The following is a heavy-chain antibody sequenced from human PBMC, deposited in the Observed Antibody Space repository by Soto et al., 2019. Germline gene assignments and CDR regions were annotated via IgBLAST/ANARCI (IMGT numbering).Heavy chain of an antibody. D-gene: IGHD6-13*01. J-gene: IGHJ4*02. CDR3: ARRSSSWYFDY. V-gene: IGHV3-23*01. CDR1: GFTFSNYA. Sequence: PGGSLRLSCAASGFTFSNYAMNWVRQAPGKGLEWVSVISGSGDSTYYADSVKGRFTISRDSSKNTLYLQMNSLRAEDTAVYYCARRSSSWYFDYWGQGTLVTAPQ. CDR2: ISGSGDST.